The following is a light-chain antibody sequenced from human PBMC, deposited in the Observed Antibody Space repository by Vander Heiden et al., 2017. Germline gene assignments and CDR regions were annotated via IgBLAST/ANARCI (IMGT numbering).Light chain of an antibody. V-gene: IGLV4-69*01. Sequence: QVVLPPSPSASASLGASVKLTCTLSSGHSNDAIEGQQQQPEKGPRFLMKVNSDGSHTKGDGIPVRFSGSISGAERYLTISSLQSEDEADYYCQTWGTGIVFGGGTKLTVL. CDR1: SGHSNDA. J-gene: IGLJ2*01. CDR2: VNSDGSH. CDR3: QTWGTGIV.